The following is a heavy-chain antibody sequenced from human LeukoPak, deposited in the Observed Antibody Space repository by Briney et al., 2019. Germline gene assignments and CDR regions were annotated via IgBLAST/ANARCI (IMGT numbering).Heavy chain of an antibody. CDR1: GFTFSSYS. V-gene: IGHV3-21*01. CDR3: ARDTYYYGSGSYYLFDY. J-gene: IGHJ4*02. Sequence: GGSLRLSCAASGFTFSSYSMNWVRQAPGKGLEWVSSISSSSSYIYYADSVKGRFTISRDNAKNSLYLQMNSLRAEDTAVYYCARDTYYYGSGSYYLFDYWGQGTLVTVSS. D-gene: IGHD3-10*01. CDR2: ISSSSSYI.